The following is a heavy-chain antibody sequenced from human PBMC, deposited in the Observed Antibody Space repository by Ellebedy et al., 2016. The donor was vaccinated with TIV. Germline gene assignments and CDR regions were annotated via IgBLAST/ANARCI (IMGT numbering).Heavy chain of an antibody. CDR1: GYTLKSYS. J-gene: IGHJ6*03. D-gene: IGHD2-15*01. Sequence: ASVKVSCKASGYTLKSYSTHWLRQAPGQRLEWIGWIFAGSDHTQYSQNFQGRVTITRDTSATTAYMELSRLTSEDTAVYYCARDVGYCSGGRCDSSYMDVWGKGTTVTVSS. CDR3: ARDVGYCSGGRCDSSYMDV. CDR2: IFAGSDHT. V-gene: IGHV1-3*01.